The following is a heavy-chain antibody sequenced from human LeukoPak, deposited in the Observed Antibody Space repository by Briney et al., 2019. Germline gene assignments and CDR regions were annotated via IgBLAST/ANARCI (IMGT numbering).Heavy chain of an antibody. CDR3: ARDGYYYDSSGYYEKMYYFDY. J-gene: IGHJ4*02. CDR2: IYYTGTT. V-gene: IGHV4-59*12. Sequence: PSETLSLTCTVSGGSMSPYYWSWIRQSPGKGLEWIAYIYYTGTTNYNPSLQSRVTISVDTSKNQFSLKLSSVTAADTAVYYCARDGYYYDSSGYYEKMYYFDYWGQGTLVTVSS. CDR1: GGSMSPYY. D-gene: IGHD3-22*01.